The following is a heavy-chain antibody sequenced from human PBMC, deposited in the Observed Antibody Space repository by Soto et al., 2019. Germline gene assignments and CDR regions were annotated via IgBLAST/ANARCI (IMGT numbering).Heavy chain of an antibody. CDR1: GFTFSVYA. J-gene: IGHJ1*01. Sequence: GVSLRLSCAASGFTFSVYAMSWVRQAPGKGLEWVSAISTNGGLTFYADSLRGRFTISRDNSKSTLYLQMNNLRAEDTAIYYCAKYPQKPYEAYLQQWGRGT. D-gene: IGHD2-21*01. CDR3: AKYPQKPYEAYLQQ. V-gene: IGHV3-23*01. CDR2: ISTNGGLT.